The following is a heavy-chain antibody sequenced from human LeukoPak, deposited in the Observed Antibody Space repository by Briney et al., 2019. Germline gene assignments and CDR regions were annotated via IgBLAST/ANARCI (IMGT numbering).Heavy chain of an antibody. V-gene: IGHV3-48*03. D-gene: IGHD1-1*01. CDR1: VFTFSSYE. CDR3: ARSWNDVPFDY. J-gene: IGHJ4*02. Sequence: QAGGSLTLSCAASVFTFSSYEMNWVRQSTGKALEWVSYISSSCSTIYYAHSVKGRFTISRDNAKNSLYLQMNSLRAEDTAVYYCARSWNDVPFDYWGQGTLVTVSS. CDR2: ISSSCSTI.